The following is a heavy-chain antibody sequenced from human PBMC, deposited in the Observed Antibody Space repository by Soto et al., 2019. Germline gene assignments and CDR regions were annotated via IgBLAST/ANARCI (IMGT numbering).Heavy chain of an antibody. V-gene: IGHV1-2*02. CDR2: INPNNDGT. J-gene: IGHJ4*02. Sequence: GASVKVSCKASGNTFTGYYIHWVRQAPGQGLEWMGWINPNNDGTTYGEKFQGRVTMTRDTSTSTAYMELSRLRSDDTAVYYCARDLGGSRDSWGQETLVTVSS. CDR1: GNTFTGYY. D-gene: IGHD1-26*01. CDR3: ARDLGGSRDS.